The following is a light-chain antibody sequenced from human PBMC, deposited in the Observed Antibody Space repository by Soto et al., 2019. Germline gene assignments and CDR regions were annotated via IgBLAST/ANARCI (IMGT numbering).Light chain of an antibody. V-gene: IGKV1-39*01. CDR3: QQSYSPLWT. J-gene: IGKJ1*01. CDR1: QSINNY. Sequence: DIQMTQSPSSLSASVGDRVTITCXASQSINNYLHWYQQKPGKAPKLLIFPASTLQSGVPSRFSGNGSGTDFTLTISSLQPEDFATYYCQQSYSPLWTFGHGTKVDIK. CDR2: PAS.